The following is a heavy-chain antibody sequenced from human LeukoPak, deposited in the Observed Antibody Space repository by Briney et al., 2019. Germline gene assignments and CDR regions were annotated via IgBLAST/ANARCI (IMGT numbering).Heavy chain of an antibody. CDR3: ARDGTDDYPLDY. CDR1: GFTFSDYY. D-gene: IGHD4-11*01. Sequence: GGSLRLSCAASGFTFSDYYMSWIRQAPGKGLEWVSYISSSSSYTNYADSVKGRFTISRDNAKNSLYPQMNSLRAEDTAVYYCARDGTDDYPLDYWGQGTLVTVSS. CDR2: ISSSSSYT. J-gene: IGHJ4*02. V-gene: IGHV3-11*06.